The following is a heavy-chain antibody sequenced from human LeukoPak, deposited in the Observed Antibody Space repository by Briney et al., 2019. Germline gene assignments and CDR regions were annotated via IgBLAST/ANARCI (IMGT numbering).Heavy chain of an antibody. Sequence: GGSLRLSCAASGFTFSSNAMSWVRQAPGKGLEWVSAISGSGGSTYYADSVKGRFTISRDNSKNTLYLQMSSLRAEDTAVYYCAKHYYDSSGYPEYFQHWGQGTLVTVSS. CDR3: AKHYYDSSGYPEYFQH. J-gene: IGHJ1*01. CDR1: GFTFSSNA. CDR2: ISGSGGST. V-gene: IGHV3-23*01. D-gene: IGHD3-22*01.